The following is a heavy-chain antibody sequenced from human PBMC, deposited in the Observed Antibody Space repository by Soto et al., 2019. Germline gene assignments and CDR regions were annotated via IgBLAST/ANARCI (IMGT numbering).Heavy chain of an antibody. D-gene: IGHD4-17*01. CDR2: INPTSGGT. V-gene: IGHV1-2*02. CDR3: ASDPDYGDYWGYFFDS. J-gene: IGHJ4*02. CDR1: GYTFAAYY. Sequence: QVQLVQSGAEVKKPGASVKVSCKTSGYTFAAYYIHWIRQAPGQGLEWMGWINPTSGGTVYAQNFQERVTMNRDTSLSPAYMELRRLNSDDTAVYYCASDPDYGDYWGYFFDSWGQGTPVTVSS.